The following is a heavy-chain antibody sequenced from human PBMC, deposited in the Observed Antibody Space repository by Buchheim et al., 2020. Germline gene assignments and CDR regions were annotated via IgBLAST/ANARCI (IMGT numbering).Heavy chain of an antibody. Sequence: EVQLVESGGGLVKPGGSLRLSCAASGFTFSNAWMNWVRQAPGKGLEWVGRIKSKSDGGTTDYAAPVKGRFTISRDDSKKTLDLQINSLKTEDTAMYYCTTDVVMTMAWGAVHYWGQGTL. CDR3: TTDVVMTMAWGAVHY. CDR1: GFTFSNAW. V-gene: IGHV3-15*07. D-gene: IGHD3-10*01. CDR2: IKSKSDGGTT. J-gene: IGHJ4*02.